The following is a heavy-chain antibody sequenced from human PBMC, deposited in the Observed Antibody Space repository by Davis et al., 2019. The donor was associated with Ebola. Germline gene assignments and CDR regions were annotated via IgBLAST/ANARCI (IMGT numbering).Heavy chain of an antibody. CDR2: IKADGSAK. CDR3: ARFSYGDYRDY. J-gene: IGHJ4*02. CDR1: GFTFSSSW. D-gene: IGHD4-17*01. Sequence: GESLKISCAASGFTFSSSWMTWVRQAPEKGLEWVATIKADGSAKYYVDSVKGRFTISRDNAKNSLYLQMNSLRAEDTAVYYCARFSYGDYRDYWGQGTLVTVSS. V-gene: IGHV3-7*01.